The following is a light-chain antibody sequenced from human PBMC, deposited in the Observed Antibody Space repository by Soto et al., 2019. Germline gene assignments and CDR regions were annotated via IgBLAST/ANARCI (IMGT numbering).Light chain of an antibody. V-gene: IGLV1-44*01. J-gene: IGLJ1*01. Sequence: QSVLTHPPSASGTPGHRIISSCPGSTTNIESHSLNWFQQVPGTAPRLPIITNNQRPSGVPDRFSGSKSGASALLAISELQSEHESTSDCATWDDSRKGVCATGTKVT. CDR1: TTNIESHS. CDR2: TNN. CDR3: ATWDDSRKGV.